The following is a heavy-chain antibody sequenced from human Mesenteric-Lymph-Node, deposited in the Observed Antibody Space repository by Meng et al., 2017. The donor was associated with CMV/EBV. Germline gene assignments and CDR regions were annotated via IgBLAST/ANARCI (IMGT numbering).Heavy chain of an antibody. J-gene: IGHJ4*02. CDR1: FSNYW. D-gene: IGHD2-15*01. CDR3: AKTGYCSGGSCYYRSPFDY. V-gene: IGHV3-7*05. Sequence: FSNYWMSWVRQAPGKGLEWVANIKQDGSEKYYGDSVKGRFTISRDNSKNTLYLQMNSLRAEDTAVYYCAKTGYCSGGSCYYRSPFDYWGQGSLVTVSS. CDR2: IKQDGSEK.